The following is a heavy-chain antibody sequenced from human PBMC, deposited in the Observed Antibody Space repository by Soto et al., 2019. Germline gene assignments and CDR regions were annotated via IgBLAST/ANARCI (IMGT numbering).Heavy chain of an antibody. V-gene: IGHV4-39*01. CDR2: IYDSGTT. Sequence: QLQVQESGPGLVKPSETLSLTCTVSGGSISSSSYYWGWIRQSPGKGLEWIGSIYDSGTTYHNPSLQSRVTFSVDTSKNQFSLKLSSVTAADTAVYYCARRVERYHYDSSGSFDYWGQGTLVTVSS. J-gene: IGHJ4*02. D-gene: IGHD3-22*01. CDR1: GGSISSSSYY. CDR3: ARRVERYHYDSSGSFDY.